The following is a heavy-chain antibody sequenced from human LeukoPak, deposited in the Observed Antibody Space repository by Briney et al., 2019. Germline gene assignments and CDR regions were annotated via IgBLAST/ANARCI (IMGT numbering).Heavy chain of an antibody. Sequence: PSETLSLTCTVSGGSISSSSYYWGWIRQPPGKGLKWFGSIYYSGSTYYNPSLKSRVTISVDTSKNQFSLKLSSVTAADTAVYYCAREGGYSSSSVAYFDYWGQGTLVTVSS. V-gene: IGHV4-39*02. CDR1: GGSISSSSYY. CDR3: AREGGYSSSSVAYFDY. CDR2: IYYSGST. J-gene: IGHJ4*02. D-gene: IGHD6-6*01.